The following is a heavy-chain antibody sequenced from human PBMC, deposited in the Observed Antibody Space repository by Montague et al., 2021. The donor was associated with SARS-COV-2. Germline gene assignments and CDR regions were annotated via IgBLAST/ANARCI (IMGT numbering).Heavy chain of an antibody. V-gene: IGHV3-30*04. CDR2: ISHDGSNK. D-gene: IGHD3-10*01. CDR3: ARERAITMVRGVIRPTKWFDP. J-gene: IGHJ5*02. Sequence: SLRLSCAASGFIFSTYAMNWVRRAPGKGLEWVALISHDGSNKYYADSVKGRFTISRDNSKNTLYVQMNSLRAEDTAVYYCARERAITMVRGVIRPTKWFDPWGQGTLVTVSS. CDR1: GFIFSTYA.